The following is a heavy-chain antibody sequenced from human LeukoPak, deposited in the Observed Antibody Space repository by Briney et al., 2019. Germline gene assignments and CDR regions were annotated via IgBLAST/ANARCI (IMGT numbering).Heavy chain of an antibody. CDR2: ISGGGGST. J-gene: IGHJ4*02. CDR3: AKDWESYGISNPGNEFDY. Sequence: GGSLRLSCAGSGFTFTSYGMNWVRQAPGKGLEWVSGISGGGGSTYYADSVKGRFTISRDNTKNTLYLQMNSLRAEDTALYYCAKDWESYGISNPGNEFDYWGQGTLVTVSS. V-gene: IGHV3-23*01. D-gene: IGHD1-1*01. CDR1: GFTFTSYG.